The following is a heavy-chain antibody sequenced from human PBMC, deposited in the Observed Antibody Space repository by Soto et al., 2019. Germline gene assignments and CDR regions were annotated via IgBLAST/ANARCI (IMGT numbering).Heavy chain of an antibody. V-gene: IGHV1-18*01. CDR3: ARHSGWEDY. Sequence: QIQLVQSGAEVKKPGASVKVSCKASGYTFSNYGISWVRQAPGQGLEWMGWISAYNGNTNYAQNLQGRVSMTTDTSPSTAYMELRSLSSDDTAVYYCARHSGWEDYWGQGTLVTVSS. D-gene: IGHD6-19*01. CDR2: ISAYNGNT. CDR1: GYTFSNYG. J-gene: IGHJ4*02.